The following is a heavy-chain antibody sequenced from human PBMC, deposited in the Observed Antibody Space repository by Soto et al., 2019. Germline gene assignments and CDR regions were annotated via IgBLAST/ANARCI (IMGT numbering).Heavy chain of an antibody. Sequence: GGSLRLSCAASGFTFSSYGMHWFRQSPGKVLEWVAVIWYDGSNKYYADSVKGRFTIPRDNSKNTLYLQMNSLRAEDTAVYYCARDRFSYCGGDCLMEGWGQGTTV. CDR2: IWYDGSNK. CDR1: GFTFSSYG. D-gene: IGHD2-21*02. V-gene: IGHV3-33*01. J-gene: IGHJ6*01. CDR3: ARDRFSYCGGDCLMEG.